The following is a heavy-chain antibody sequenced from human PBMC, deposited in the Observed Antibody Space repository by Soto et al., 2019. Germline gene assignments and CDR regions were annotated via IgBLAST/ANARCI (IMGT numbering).Heavy chain of an antibody. V-gene: IGHV4-59*01. Sequence: SETLSLTCTVSGGSISSYYWSWIRQPPGKGLEWIGYIYYSGSTNYHPSLKSRVTISVDTSKNQFSLKLSSVTAADTAVYYCARDGGSADGYYYYGMDVWGQGTTVTVSS. CDR2: IYYSGST. CDR1: GGSISSYY. D-gene: IGHD3-16*01. CDR3: ARDGGSADGYYYYGMDV. J-gene: IGHJ6*02.